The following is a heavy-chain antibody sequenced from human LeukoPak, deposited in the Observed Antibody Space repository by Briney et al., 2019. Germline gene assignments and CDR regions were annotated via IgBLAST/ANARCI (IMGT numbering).Heavy chain of an antibody. V-gene: IGHV3-48*04. CDR3: ATVVFDAFDI. Sequence: GGSLRLSCAASGFTFSSYSMNWVRHAPGKGLEWVSYISSSSSTIYYADSVKGRFTISRDNAKNSLYLQMNSLRAEDTAVYYCATVVFDAFDIWGQGTMVTASS. CDR1: GFTFSSYS. CDR2: ISSSSSTI. J-gene: IGHJ3*02. D-gene: IGHD4-23*01.